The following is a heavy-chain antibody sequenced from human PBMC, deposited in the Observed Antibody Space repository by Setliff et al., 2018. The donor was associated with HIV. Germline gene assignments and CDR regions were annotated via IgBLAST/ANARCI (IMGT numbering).Heavy chain of an antibody. CDR1: GFNFKTYW. V-gene: IGHV3-74*03. Sequence: QPGGSLRLSCAASGFNFKTYWMHWVRQAPGKGLVWVSHINNDGRKTTYADSVKGRFTVSRDNAKNTLYLQMNSLRAKDTAVYYCARVASGYDYGWLDPWGQGTLVTVSS. D-gene: IGHD5-12*01. CDR3: ARVASGYDYGWLDP. J-gene: IGHJ5*02. CDR2: INNDGRKT.